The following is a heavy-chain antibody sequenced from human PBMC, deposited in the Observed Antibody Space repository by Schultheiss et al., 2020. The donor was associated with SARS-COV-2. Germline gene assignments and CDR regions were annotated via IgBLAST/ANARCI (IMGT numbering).Heavy chain of an antibody. Sequence: GGSLRLSCAASGFTVSSNYMSWVRQAPGKGLEWVAVISYDGSNKYYADSVKGRFTISRDNSKNTLYLQMNSLRAEDTAVYYCARGRRATTVTTASDYWGQGTLVTVSS. CDR3: ARGRRATTVTTASDY. CDR2: ISYDGSNK. V-gene: IGHV3-30-3*01. J-gene: IGHJ4*02. CDR1: GFTVSSNY. D-gene: IGHD4-17*01.